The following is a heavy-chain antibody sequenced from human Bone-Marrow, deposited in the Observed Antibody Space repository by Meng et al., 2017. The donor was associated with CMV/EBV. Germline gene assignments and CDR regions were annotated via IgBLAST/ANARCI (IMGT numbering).Heavy chain of an antibody. Sequence: TVPGGSISSSSYYWGWIRQPPGKGLEWIGSIYYRGSTYYNPSLKSRVTISVDTSKNQFSLKLSSVTAADTAVYYCASPSPKYNWFDPWGQGTLVTVSS. CDR3: ASPSPKYNWFDP. V-gene: IGHV4-39*07. CDR1: GGSISSSSYY. J-gene: IGHJ5*02. CDR2: IYYRGST.